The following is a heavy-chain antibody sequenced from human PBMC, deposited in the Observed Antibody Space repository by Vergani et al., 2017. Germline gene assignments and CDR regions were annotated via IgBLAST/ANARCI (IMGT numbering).Heavy chain of an antibody. CDR1: GYIFKNYH. CDR3: ARSIGYCTSGSCRPYYFDL. V-gene: IGHV1-46*02. J-gene: IGHJ4*02. Sequence: QVHLVQSGAAVKKPGASAKVSCTASGYIFKNYHMNWLRLAPGQGFQWMGVVNFVTGAATSPQKFEGRITMTRDTSTATFYMDLSSLEYEDTAIYYCARSIGYCTSGSCRPYYFDLWGQGTLVTVSS. D-gene: IGHD2-15*01. CDR2: VNFVTGAA.